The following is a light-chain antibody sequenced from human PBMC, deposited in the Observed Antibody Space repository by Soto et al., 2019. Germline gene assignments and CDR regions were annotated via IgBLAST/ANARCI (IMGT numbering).Light chain of an antibody. CDR3: QQYRNWPIT. Sequence: DKVMTQSPATLSVSPGETVTLSCRASQSVSDNLAWYQQKPGQAPRLLIYAASTRATDIPARFSGSGSGTEFTLTISSLQSEDFAIYFCQQYRNWPITFGQGTRLEIK. CDR1: QSVSDN. CDR2: AAS. J-gene: IGKJ5*01. V-gene: IGKV3-15*01.